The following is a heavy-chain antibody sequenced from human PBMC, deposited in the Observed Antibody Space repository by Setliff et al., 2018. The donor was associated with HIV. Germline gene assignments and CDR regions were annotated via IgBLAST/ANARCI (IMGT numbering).Heavy chain of an antibody. CDR3: ARGGYYDILTGYSNAFDY. D-gene: IGHD3-9*01. J-gene: IGHJ4*02. Sequence: PSETLSLTCAVYGGSFSGYYWIWIRQPPGKGLEWIGEINHTGSTNYNPSLKSRVTISVDTSKNQLSLRVNSVTAADTAVYYCARGGYYDILTGYSNAFDYWGQGTLVTVSS. CDR1: GGSFSGYY. V-gene: IGHV4-34*01. CDR2: INHTGST.